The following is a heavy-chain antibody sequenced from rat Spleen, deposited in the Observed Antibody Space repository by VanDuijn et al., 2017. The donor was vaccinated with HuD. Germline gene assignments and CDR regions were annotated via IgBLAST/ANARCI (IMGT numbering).Heavy chain of an antibody. V-gene: IGHV5-19*01. CDR2: IGPTGVST. CDR1: GLSFSAYG. Sequence: EVQLVESGGGLVQPGRSLKLSCSVSGLSFSAYGMQWIRQAPTKGLDWVASIGPTGVSTYYRDSVKGRFTIYRDNAKNTLYLQMDSLRSEDTATYYCTTVDYGYNYWGQGVMVTVSS. CDR3: TTVDYGYNY. D-gene: IGHD1-9*01. J-gene: IGHJ2*01.